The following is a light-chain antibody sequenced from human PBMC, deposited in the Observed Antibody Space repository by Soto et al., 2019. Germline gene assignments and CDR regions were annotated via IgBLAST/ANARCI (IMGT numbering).Light chain of an antibody. Sequence: IQPTQAPSTLSASVGDRVTITCRASQSISSWLAWYQQKPGKAPKLLIYKASSLQCGIPSRFSGSGTGTEFTLTISSLQPDDFATYYCQQYNSYPAFGQGTKVDIK. J-gene: IGKJ1*01. CDR3: QQYNSYPA. CDR1: QSISSW. CDR2: KAS. V-gene: IGKV1-5*03.